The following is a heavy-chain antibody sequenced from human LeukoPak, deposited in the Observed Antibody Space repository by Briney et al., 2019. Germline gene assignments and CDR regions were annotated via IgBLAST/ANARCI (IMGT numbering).Heavy chain of an antibody. J-gene: IGHJ4*02. CDR1: GYTFTSHA. CDR3: ARDQHYYGSGTTPYDY. D-gene: IGHD3-10*01. V-gene: IGHV1-3*01. Sequence: ASVKVSCKASGYTFTSHAMHWVRQAPGQRLEWMGWINAGNGNTKYSQKFQGRVAITRDTSASTAYMELSSLRSEDTAVYYRARDQHYYGSGTTPYDYWGQGTLVTASS. CDR2: INAGNGNT.